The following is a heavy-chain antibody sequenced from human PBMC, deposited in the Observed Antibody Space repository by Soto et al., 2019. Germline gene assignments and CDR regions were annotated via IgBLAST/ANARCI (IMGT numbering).Heavy chain of an antibody. CDR3: ARDNLVGAQYDAFDI. V-gene: IGHV3-21*01. CDR2: ISSSSSYI. D-gene: IGHD1-26*01. J-gene: IGHJ3*02. Sequence: PSETLSLTCTVSGGSVRSSTYYWGWVRQAPGKGLEWVSSISSSSSYIYYADSVKGRFTISRDNAKNSLYLQMNSLRAEDTAVYYCARDNLVGAQYDAFDIWGQGTMVTVSS. CDR1: GGSVRSSTYY.